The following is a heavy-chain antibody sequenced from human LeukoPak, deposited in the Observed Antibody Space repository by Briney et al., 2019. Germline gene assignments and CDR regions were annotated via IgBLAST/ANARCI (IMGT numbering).Heavy chain of an antibody. Sequence: SETLSLTCAVYGGSFSGYYWSWIRQPPGKGLEWIGEINHSGSTNYNPSLKSRVTISVDTSKNQFSLKLSSVTAADTAVYYCARGQWYYGSGSYPFDYWGQGTLVTVSS. V-gene: IGHV4-34*01. CDR1: GGSFSGYY. CDR3: ARGQWYYGSGSYPFDY. J-gene: IGHJ4*02. CDR2: INHSGST. D-gene: IGHD3-10*01.